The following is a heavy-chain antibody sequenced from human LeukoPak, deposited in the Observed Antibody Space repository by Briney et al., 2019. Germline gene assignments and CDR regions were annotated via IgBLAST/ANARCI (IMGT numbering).Heavy chain of an antibody. V-gene: IGHV3-74*01. CDR1: EFTFFSYG. J-gene: IGHJ4*01. CDR2: IFTDGRTT. CDR3: AGKLPSDLSLDY. Sequence: GGSLRLSCVASEFTFFSYGMQWVRQAPGKGLVWVSRIFTDGRTTSYADSVKGRFTISRDNAKNTLSLQMNSLRAAATAVTDWAGKLPSDLSLDYWGQGTLVTVSP.